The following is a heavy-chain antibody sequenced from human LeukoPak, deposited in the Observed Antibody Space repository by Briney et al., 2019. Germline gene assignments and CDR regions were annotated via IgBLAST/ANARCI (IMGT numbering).Heavy chain of an antibody. D-gene: IGHD6-13*01. CDR1: GYSISSGYS. V-gene: IGHV4-34*01. Sequence: SETLSLTCTVSGYSISSGYSWSWIRQPPGKGLEWIGEINHSGSTNYNPSLKSRVTISVDTSKNQFSLKLSSVTAADTAVYYCARRGGSSSWPKNRPFDYWGQGTLVTVSS. J-gene: IGHJ4*02. CDR3: ARRGGSSSWPKNRPFDY. CDR2: INHSGST.